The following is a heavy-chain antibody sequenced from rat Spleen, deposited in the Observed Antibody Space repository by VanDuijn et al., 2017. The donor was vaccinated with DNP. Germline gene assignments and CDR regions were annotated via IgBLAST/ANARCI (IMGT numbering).Heavy chain of an antibody. Sequence: EVQLVESGGGLVQPGRSLKLSCAASGFTYSNYVMAWVRQAPTKGLEWVASILAGGGATYYRDSVTSRFIISRDNTKNTLYLQMDSLRSEDTDTYYCARRIYRDNFAPSFDYWGQGVMVTVSS. V-gene: IGHV5S13*01. D-gene: IGHD3-1*01. CDR3: ARRIYRDNFAPSFDY. J-gene: IGHJ2*01. CDR1: GFTYSNYV. CDR2: ILAGGGAT.